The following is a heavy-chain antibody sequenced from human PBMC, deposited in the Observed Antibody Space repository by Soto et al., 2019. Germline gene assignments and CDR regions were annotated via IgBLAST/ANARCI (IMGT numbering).Heavy chain of an antibody. Sequence: QITLKESGPTLVKPTQTLTLTCTFSGFSFSTRGVGVGWIRQPPGKALEWLALIYWDDDKRYSPSLKSRLTITKDTSTNQLVLTMTHMDPVDTATYYCAHRPGSDTFDIWGQGTMVTVSS. CDR1: GFSFSTRGVG. V-gene: IGHV2-5*02. J-gene: IGHJ3*02. CDR3: AHRPGSDTFDI. D-gene: IGHD3-10*01. CDR2: IYWDDDK.